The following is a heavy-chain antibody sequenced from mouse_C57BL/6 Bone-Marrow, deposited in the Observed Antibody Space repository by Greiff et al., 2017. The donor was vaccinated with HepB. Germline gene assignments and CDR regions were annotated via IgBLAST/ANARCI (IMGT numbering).Heavy chain of an antibody. CDR2: IYPRSGNT. CDR1: GYTFTSYG. D-gene: IGHD2-4*01. J-gene: IGHJ3*01. CDR3: ARKGKEDDYDVWFAY. V-gene: IGHV1-81*01. Sequence: QVQLQQSGAELARPGASVKLSCKASGYTFTSYGISWVKQRTGQGLEWIGEIYPRSGNTYYNEKFKGKATLTADKSSSTAYMELRSLTSEDSAVYFCARKGKEDDYDVWFAYWGQGTLVTVSA.